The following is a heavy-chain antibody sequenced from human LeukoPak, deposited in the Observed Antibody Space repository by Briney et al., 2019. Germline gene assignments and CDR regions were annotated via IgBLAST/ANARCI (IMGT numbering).Heavy chain of an antibody. V-gene: IGHV4-61*02. CDR3: ASGYHSSGSYFTNWFDP. D-gene: IGHD1-26*01. J-gene: IGHJ5*02. Sequence: SETLSLTCTVSGGSISSGSYYWSWIRQPAGKGLEWIGRIYTSGSTNYNPSLKSRVTISVDTSKNQFSLKLSSVTAADTAVYYCASGYHSSGSYFTNWFDPWGQGTLVTVSS. CDR1: GGSISSGSYY. CDR2: IYTSGST.